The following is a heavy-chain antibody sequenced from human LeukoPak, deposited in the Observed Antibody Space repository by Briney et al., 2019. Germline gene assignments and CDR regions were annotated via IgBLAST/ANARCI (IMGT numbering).Heavy chain of an antibody. V-gene: IGHV3-7*01. D-gene: IGHD1-26*01. CDR2: MNQDGSER. CDR1: GFTFSSYW. J-gene: IGHJ4*02. Sequence: PGGSLRLSCAASGFTFSSYWMSWVRQAPGKGLEWVANMNQDGSERYVDPVKGRFTISRDNAKNSLYLQMNNLRAEDTAVYYCARGGELLRPADYWGQGTLVTVSS. CDR3: ARGGELLRPADY.